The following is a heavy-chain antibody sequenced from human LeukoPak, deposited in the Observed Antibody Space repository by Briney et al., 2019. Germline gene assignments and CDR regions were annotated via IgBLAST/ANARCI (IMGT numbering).Heavy chain of an antibody. V-gene: IGHV4-31*03. CDR1: GGSISSGGYY. J-gene: IGHJ6*04. CDR3: ARGRADIVVVPAALGV. Sequence: SETLSLTCTVSGGSISSGGYYWSCIRQHPGKGLEWIGYIYYSRSTYYNPSLKSRVTISVDTSKNQFSLKLSSVTAADTAVYYCARGRADIVVVPAALGVWGKGTTVTVSS. D-gene: IGHD2-2*01. CDR2: IYYSRST.